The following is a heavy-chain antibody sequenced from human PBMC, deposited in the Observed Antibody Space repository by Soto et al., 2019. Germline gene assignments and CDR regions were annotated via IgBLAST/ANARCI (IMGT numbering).Heavy chain of an antibody. J-gene: IGHJ6*02. Sequence: QVQLVQSGAEVKKPGSSVKVSCKASGGTFSSYAISWVRQAPGQGLEWMGGIIPIFGTANYAQKFQGRVTITADESTSPAYMELSSLRSEDTAVYYCASSNYYDSSGYYAHYYYGMDVWGQGTTVTVSS. CDR1: GGTFSSYA. D-gene: IGHD3-22*01. CDR2: IIPIFGTA. V-gene: IGHV1-69*01. CDR3: ASSNYYDSSGYYAHYYYGMDV.